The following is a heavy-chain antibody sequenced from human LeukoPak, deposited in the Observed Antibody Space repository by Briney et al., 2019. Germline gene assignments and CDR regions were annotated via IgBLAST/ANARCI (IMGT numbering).Heavy chain of an antibody. CDR1: GFTFSSYG. V-gene: IGHV3-30*02. CDR3: ATRNSGNYWGY. J-gene: IGHJ4*02. D-gene: IGHD1-26*01. Sequence: GGSLRLSCAASGFTFSSYGMHWVRQPPGKGLEWVAFIYYDGNNKYYADSVKGRFTISRDTSKNTLCLQMNSLRAEDTAVYYCATRNSGNYWGYWGQGTLVTVSS. CDR2: IYYDGNNK.